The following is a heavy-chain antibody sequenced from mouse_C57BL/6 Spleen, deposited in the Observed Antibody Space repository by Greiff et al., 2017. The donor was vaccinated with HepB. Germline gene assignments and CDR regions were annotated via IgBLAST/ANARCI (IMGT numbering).Heavy chain of an antibody. Sequence: EVKLVESGPGLVKPSQSLSLTCSVTGYSITSGYYWNWIRQFPGNKLEWMGYISYDGSNNYNPSLKNRISITRDTSKNQFFLKLNSVTTEDTATYYCARDPGITTARGFDYWGQGTTLTVSS. D-gene: IGHD1-2*01. J-gene: IGHJ2*01. V-gene: IGHV3-6*01. CDR1: GYSITSGYY. CDR3: ARDPGITTARGFDY. CDR2: ISYDGSN.